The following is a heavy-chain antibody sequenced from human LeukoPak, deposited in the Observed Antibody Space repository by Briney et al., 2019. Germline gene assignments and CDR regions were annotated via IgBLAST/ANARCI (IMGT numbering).Heavy chain of an antibody. D-gene: IGHD3-10*01. CDR1: GFSFSSYG. CDR3: ARQYELRIDY. J-gene: IGHJ4*02. CDR2: ISYDGSNK. Sequence: PGRSLRLSCAASGFSFSSYGMHWVRQAPGQGLELVAVISYDGSNKYYADSVKGRFTISRDNSKNTVYLQMTSLRAEDTAVYYCARQYELRIDYWGQGTLVTVSS. V-gene: IGHV3-30*03.